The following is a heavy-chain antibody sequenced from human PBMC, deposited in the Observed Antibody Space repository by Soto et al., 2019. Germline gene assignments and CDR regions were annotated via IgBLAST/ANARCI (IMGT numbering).Heavy chain of an antibody. CDR2: ISNDGSNQ. D-gene: IGHD5-18*01. CDR3: ARGIRGYSYGRIDY. Sequence: QVQLVESGGGVVQPGRSLRLSCVASGFTFSSSVIHWVRQTAGKGLEWVAVISNDGSNQYYADSVKGRFTISRDNSKKMVFLQMNNLRVEDTAVYYCARGIRGYSYGRIDYWGQGTLVTVSS. V-gene: IGHV3-30-3*01. CDR1: GFTFSSSV. J-gene: IGHJ4*02.